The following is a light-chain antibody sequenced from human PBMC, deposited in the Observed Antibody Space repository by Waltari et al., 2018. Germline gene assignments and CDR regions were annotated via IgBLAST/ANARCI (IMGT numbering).Light chain of an antibody. CDR2: EVN. CDR1: SSDIGGNKY. V-gene: IGLV2-8*01. CDR3: QAWDRDGAV. Sequence: QSALTQPPSASGSPGQSVTISCTGTSSDIGGNKYVSWYQQHPGKAPKFIIYEVNKRSSGVPARFSGSHSGNTATLTISGTQTVDEADYYCQAWDRDGAVFGDGTKLTVL. J-gene: IGLJ2*01.